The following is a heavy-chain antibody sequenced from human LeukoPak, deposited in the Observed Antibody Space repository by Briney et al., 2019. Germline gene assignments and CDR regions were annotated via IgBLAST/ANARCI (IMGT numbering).Heavy chain of an antibody. CDR3: ARDTLHGTELLPDY. J-gene: IGHJ4*02. CDR1: GYTFTGYY. Sequence: EASVKVSCKASGYTFTGYYMHWVRQAPGQGLEWMGWINPNSGGTNYAQKFQGRVTMTRDTSISTAYMELSRLRSDDTAVYYCARDTLHGTELLPDYWGQGTLVTVSS. CDR2: INPNSGGT. V-gene: IGHV1-2*02. D-gene: IGHD2-15*01.